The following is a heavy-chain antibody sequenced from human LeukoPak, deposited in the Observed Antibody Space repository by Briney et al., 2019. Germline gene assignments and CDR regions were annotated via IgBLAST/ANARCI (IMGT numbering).Heavy chain of an antibody. CDR2: IHYSGST. CDR3: ARLGGYYDPPGY. CDR1: GGSISSSRNY. D-gene: IGHD3-22*01. V-gene: IGHV4-39*01. J-gene: IGHJ4*02. Sequence: SETLSLTCTVSGGSISSSRNYSGWIRQPPGKRLEWIGSIHYSGSTFYNPSLKSRVTISVDTSKNQFSLKLSSVTAADTAVYYCARLGGYYDPPGYWGQGTLVTVSS.